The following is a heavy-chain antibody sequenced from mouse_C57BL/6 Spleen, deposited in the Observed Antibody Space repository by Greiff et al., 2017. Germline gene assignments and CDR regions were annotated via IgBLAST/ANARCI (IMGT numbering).Heavy chain of an antibody. D-gene: IGHD2-4*01. V-gene: IGHV3-6*01. J-gene: IGHJ3*01. CDR3: AREDYDYDEAY. CDR2: ISYDGSN. CDR1: GYSITSGYY. Sequence: DVQLQESGPGLVKPSQSLSLTCSVTGYSITSGYYWNWIRQFPGNKLEWMGYISYDGSNNYNPSLKNRISITRDTSKNQFFLKLNSVTTEDTATYYCAREDYDYDEAYWGQGTLVTVSA.